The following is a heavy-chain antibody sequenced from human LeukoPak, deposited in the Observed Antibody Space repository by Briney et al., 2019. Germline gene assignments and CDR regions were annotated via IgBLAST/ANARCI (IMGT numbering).Heavy chain of an antibody. J-gene: IGHJ4*02. V-gene: IGHV1-46*01. CDR2: INPSGGST. CDR1: GYTFTSYY. CDR3: ASTPRGAAGTGY. Sequence: ASVKVSCKASGYTFTSYYMHWVRQAPGQGLEWMGIINPSGGSTSYAQKFQGRVTMTRDMSTSTVYMELSSLRSEDTAVYYCASTPRGAAGTGYWGQGTLVTVSS. D-gene: IGHD6-13*01.